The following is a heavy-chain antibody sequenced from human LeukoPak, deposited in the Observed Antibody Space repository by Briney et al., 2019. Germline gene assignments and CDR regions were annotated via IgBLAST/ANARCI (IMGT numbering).Heavy chain of an antibody. CDR2: ISGSGGST. J-gene: IGHJ4*02. D-gene: IGHD2-8*02. CDR3: ARGVSGGFDY. V-gene: IGHV3-23*01. CDR1: GFTFSSYG. Sequence: PGGSLRLSCAASGFTFSSYGMSWVRQAPGKGLEWISGISGSGGSTYYADSVKGQFTISRDNSKNTLYLQLNSLRAEDTAMYYCARGVSGGFDYWGQGTLVTVSS.